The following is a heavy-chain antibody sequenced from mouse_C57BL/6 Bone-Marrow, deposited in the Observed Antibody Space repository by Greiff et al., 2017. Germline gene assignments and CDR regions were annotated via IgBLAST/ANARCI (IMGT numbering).Heavy chain of an antibody. J-gene: IGHJ2*01. D-gene: IGHD2-5*01. Sequence: QVQLQQSGAELVRPGTSVKLSCKASGYTFTSYWMHWVKQRPGQGLEWIGVIDPSDSYTNYNQKFKGKATLTVDTSSSTAYMQLSSLTSEDSAVYYCAREGSNYGYWGQGTTLTVAS. CDR2: IDPSDSYT. CDR1: GYTFTSYW. CDR3: AREGSNYGY. V-gene: IGHV1-59*01.